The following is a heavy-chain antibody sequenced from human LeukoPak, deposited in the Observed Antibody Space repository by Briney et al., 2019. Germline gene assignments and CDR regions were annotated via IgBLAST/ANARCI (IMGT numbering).Heavy chain of an antibody. CDR1: GHSISSGYY. Sequence: SATLSLTCAVSGHSISSGYYWGWIRQPPGQGLEWIGYIYHSGSTYYNPSLKSRVIISVDTSKSHFSLKLNSVTAADTAVYYCVSQYDRSGYYAFDYWGQGTLVTVTS. J-gene: IGHJ4*02. D-gene: IGHD3-22*01. V-gene: IGHV4-38-2*01. CDR2: IYHSGST. CDR3: VSQYDRSGYYAFDY.